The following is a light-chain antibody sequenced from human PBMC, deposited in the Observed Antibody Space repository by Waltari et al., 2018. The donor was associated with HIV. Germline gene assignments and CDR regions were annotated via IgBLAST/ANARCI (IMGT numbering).Light chain of an antibody. CDR1: SSNIGGNF. CDR3: TTWDDSLSGPV. CDR2: RNN. Sequence: QSVLTQPPSASGTPGQRVTISCSGSSSNIGGNFVFWYQQFPGMAPKLLIYRNNQRPSGVPDRFSGSKSGTSASLAISGLRSEDEADYYCTTWDDSLSGPVFGGGTKLTVL. J-gene: IGLJ2*01. V-gene: IGLV1-47*01.